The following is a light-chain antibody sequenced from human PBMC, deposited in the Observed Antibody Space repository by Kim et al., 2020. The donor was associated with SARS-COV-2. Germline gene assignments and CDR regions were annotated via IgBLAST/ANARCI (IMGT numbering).Light chain of an antibody. CDR1: SGHSSYA. CDR2: LNSDGSH. CDR3: QTWGTGIG. V-gene: IGLV4-69*01. J-gene: IGLJ3*02. Sequence: QLVLTQSPSASASLGASVKLTCTLSSGHSSYAIAWHQQQPEKGPRYLMKLNSDGSHSKGDGIPDRFSGSSSGAERYLTISSLQSEDEDDYYCQTWGTGIGFGGGTQLTVL.